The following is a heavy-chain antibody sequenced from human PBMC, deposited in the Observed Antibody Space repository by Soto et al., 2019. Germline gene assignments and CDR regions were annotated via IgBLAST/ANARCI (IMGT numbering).Heavy chain of an antibody. D-gene: IGHD5-12*01. CDR3: ARGSGYALAPDY. Sequence: ASVKVSCTASGYTFTNYAMHWVRQAPGQRLEWMGWINAGNGNTKYPQKFQGRVTITRDTSASTAYMELSSLSSEDTAVYYCARGSGYALAPDYWGQGTQVTVSS. J-gene: IGHJ4*02. CDR1: GYTFTNYA. V-gene: IGHV1-3*01. CDR2: INAGNGNT.